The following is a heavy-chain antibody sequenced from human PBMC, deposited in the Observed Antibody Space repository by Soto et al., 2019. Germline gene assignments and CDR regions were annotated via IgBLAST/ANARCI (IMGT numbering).Heavy chain of an antibody. Sequence: GGSLRLSCAASGFTFSSYSMNWVRQAPGKGLEWVSYISSSSSTIYYADSVKGRFTISRDNAKNSLYLQMNSLRAEDTAVYYCARGPYYDILTGYSAYYLDYWGQGTLVTVSS. CDR3: ARGPYYDILTGYSAYYLDY. J-gene: IGHJ4*02. V-gene: IGHV3-48*01. D-gene: IGHD3-9*01. CDR2: ISSSSSTI. CDR1: GFTFSSYS.